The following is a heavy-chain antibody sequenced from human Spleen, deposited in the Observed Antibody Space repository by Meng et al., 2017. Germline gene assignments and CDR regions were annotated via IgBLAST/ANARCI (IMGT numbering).Heavy chain of an antibody. CDR1: GGSFSDYY. Sequence: VHLPQCVAGLSKPSVTLSLTCVVSGGSFSDYYWSWIRQPPGKGLEWIGEINHSGSTNYNPSLESRATISVDTSQNNLSLKLSSVTAADSAVYYCARGPTTMAHDFDYWGQGTLVTVSS. V-gene: IGHV4-34*01. CDR3: ARGPTTMAHDFDY. CDR2: INHSGST. J-gene: IGHJ4*02. D-gene: IGHD4-11*01.